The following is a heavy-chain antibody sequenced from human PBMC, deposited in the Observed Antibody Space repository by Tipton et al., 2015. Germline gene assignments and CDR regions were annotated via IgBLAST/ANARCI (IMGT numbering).Heavy chain of an antibody. CDR1: GGSFSDHY. CDR2: ISKSGSA. D-gene: IGHD2-15*01. V-gene: IGHV4-34*09. CDR3: ARRIVVASGWFDP. Sequence: TLSLTCAVYGGSFSDHYWSWIRQSPGKGLEWLGDISKSGSASYNPSLKNRVSISIDASKNQFFLKLTSVTAAETAIYHCARRIVVASGWFDPWGQGTLVTVSS. J-gene: IGHJ5*02.